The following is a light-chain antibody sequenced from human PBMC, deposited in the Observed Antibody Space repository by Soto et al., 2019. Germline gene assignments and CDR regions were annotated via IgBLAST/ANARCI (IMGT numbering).Light chain of an antibody. CDR3: QQYNGDPWT. CDR2: KAS. J-gene: IGKJ1*01. Sequence: DIQMTKSPSTLSASVGDRVTITCRASQSISSWLAWYQQKPGKAPKLLIYKASTLQSGVPSRFSGSGSGTEFTLTSSSLQPDDFATYYCQQYNGDPWTFGQGTTGAIK. V-gene: IGKV1-5*03. CDR1: QSISSW.